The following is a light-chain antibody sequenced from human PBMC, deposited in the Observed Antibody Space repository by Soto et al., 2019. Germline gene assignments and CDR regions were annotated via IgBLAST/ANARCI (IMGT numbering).Light chain of an antibody. Sequence: IVMTQSPATLSVSPGERATLSCRASQSVSSNLAWYQQKPGQAPRLLIYAASTRATGISDRFSGSGSGTDFTLVISRLDPDDFAVYYCQHNGRSFGQGTRLEIK. CDR3: QHNGRS. J-gene: IGKJ5*01. V-gene: IGKV3D-15*01. CDR1: QSVSSN. CDR2: AAS.